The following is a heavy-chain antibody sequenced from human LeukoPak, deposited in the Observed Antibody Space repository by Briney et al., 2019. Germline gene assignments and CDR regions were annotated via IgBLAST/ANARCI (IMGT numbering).Heavy chain of an antibody. D-gene: IGHD6-19*01. Sequence: SETLSFTCTVSGGSISSYYWSWIRQPPGKGLEWIGYIYYSGSTNYNPSLKSRVTISVDTSKNQFSLKLSSVTAADTAVYYCARAYSSGWYIDWGQGTLVTVSS. V-gene: IGHV4-59*01. CDR1: GGSISSYY. CDR3: ARAYSSGWYID. CDR2: IYYSGST. J-gene: IGHJ4*02.